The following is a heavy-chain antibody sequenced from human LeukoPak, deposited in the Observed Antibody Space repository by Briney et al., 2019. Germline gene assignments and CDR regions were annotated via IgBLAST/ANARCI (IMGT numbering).Heavy chain of an antibody. CDR1: GYTFTGYY. V-gene: IGHV1-2*06. CDR3: ARVRSGSFFDY. J-gene: IGHJ4*02. D-gene: IGHD1-26*01. CDR2: INPNSGGT. Sequence: ASVKVSCKASGYTFTGYYMHWARQAPGQGLEWMGRINPNSGGTNYAQKFQGRVTMTRDTSISTAYMELSRLRSDDTAVYYCARVRSGSFFDYWGQGTLVTVSS.